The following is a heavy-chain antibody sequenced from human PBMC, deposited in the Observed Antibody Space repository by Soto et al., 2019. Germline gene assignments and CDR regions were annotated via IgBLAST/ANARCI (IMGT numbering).Heavy chain of an antibody. D-gene: IGHD6-19*01. CDR1: GFTVSSNY. Sequence: GSLRLSCAASGFTVSSNYMSWVRQAPGKGLEWVSVIYSGGSTYYADSVKGRFTISRDNSKNTLYLQMNSLRAEDTAVYYCATIAVAANDAFDIWGQGTMVTVS. J-gene: IGHJ3*02. CDR2: IYSGGST. CDR3: ATIAVAANDAFDI. V-gene: IGHV3-53*01.